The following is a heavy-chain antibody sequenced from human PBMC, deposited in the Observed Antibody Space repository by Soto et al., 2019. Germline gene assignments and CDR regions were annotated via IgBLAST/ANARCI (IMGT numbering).Heavy chain of an antibody. D-gene: IGHD5-12*01. J-gene: IGHJ5*02. Sequence: SQTLSLTCAISGDSVSSNTASWNWIRQSPSRGLEWLGRTYFRSKWYNDYAVAVKSLIIINPDTSNNQFSLQLNSVTPEDTAVYFCAKGDNLGPKTGYAFNPWGQGFMVTFSS. CDR3: AKGDNLGPKTGYAFNP. V-gene: IGHV6-1*01. CDR2: TYFRSKWYN. CDR1: GDSVSSNTAS.